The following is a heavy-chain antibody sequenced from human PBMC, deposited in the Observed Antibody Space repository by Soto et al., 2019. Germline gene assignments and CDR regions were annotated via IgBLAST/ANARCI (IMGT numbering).Heavy chain of an antibody. D-gene: IGHD6-6*01. CDR1: GFTFDDYT. CDR3: AKVTLIGRAARRDN. CDR2: ISCDGGST. Sequence: EVQLVASGGVVVQPGGSLRLSCAASGFTFDDYTMHWVRQAPGKGLEWVSLISCDGGSTYYADSVKGRFTISRNNSKNSVYLQMTSLRTEDTAFYYCAKVTLIGRAARRDNWGQGTLVTLSS. V-gene: IGHV3-43*01. J-gene: IGHJ4*02.